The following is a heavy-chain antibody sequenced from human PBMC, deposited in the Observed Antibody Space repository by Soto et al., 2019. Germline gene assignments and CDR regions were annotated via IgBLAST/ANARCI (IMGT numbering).Heavy chain of an antibody. D-gene: IGHD2-21*02. CDR1: GFNFSNHW. J-gene: IGHJ5*02. V-gene: IGHV3-74*01. Sequence: GGSLRLSCAASGFNFSNHWMHWVRQRPAEGLVWVSRITSDGKSKAYAESVKGRFAISRDNAKNTLYLQMNGLTAEDTAVYYCARESGDWPLNWFDPWGHGTPVTVSS. CDR3: ARESGDWPLNWFDP. CDR2: ITSDGKSK.